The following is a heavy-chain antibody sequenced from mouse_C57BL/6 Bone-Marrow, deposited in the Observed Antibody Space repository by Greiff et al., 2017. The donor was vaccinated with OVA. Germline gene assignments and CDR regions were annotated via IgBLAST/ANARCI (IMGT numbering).Heavy chain of an antibody. CDR3: KTFITTVVAQWYFDV. CDR1: GFNIKDDY. D-gene: IGHD1-1*01. V-gene: IGHV14-4*01. CDR2: IDPENGDT. Sequence: VQLQQSGAELVRPGASVKLSCTASGFNIKDDYMHWVKQRPEQGLEWIGWIDPENGDTEYASKFQGKATITADTSSNTAYLQLSSLTSEDTAVYYCKTFITTVVAQWYFDVWGTGTTVTVSS. J-gene: IGHJ1*03.